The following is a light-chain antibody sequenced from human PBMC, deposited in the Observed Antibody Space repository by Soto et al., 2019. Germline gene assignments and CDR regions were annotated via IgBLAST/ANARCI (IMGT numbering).Light chain of an antibody. CDR3: QQSYSNPQT. Sequence: DIQMTQSPSTMCASVGERVTITWRASQSISSWLAWYQQKPGKAPRLLIYAASSLQSGVPSRFSGSGSGTDFNLTISSLQPEDFATYYCQQSYSNPQTVGQGTKVDI. CDR1: QSISSW. J-gene: IGKJ1*01. V-gene: IGKV1-39*01. CDR2: AAS.